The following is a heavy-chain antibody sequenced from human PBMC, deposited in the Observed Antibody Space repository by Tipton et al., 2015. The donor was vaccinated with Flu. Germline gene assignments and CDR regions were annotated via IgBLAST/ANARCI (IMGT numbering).Heavy chain of an antibody. V-gene: IGHV4-34*01. CDR3: ARGRRGYSYGFSFQSFDY. CDR1: GGSISSYY. J-gene: IGHJ4*02. Sequence: TLSLTCTVSGGSISSYYWSWIRQPPGKGLEWIGEINHSGSTNYNPSLKSRVTISVDTSKNQFSLKLSSVTAADTAVYYCARGRRGYSYGFSFQSFDYWGQGTLVTVSS. D-gene: IGHD5-18*01. CDR2: INHSGST.